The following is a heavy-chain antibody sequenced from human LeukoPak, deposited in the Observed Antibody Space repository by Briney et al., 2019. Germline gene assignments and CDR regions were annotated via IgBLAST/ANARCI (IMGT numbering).Heavy chain of an antibody. Sequence: EWIGSIYYSGSTYYNPSLKSRLTISVDTSKNQFSLKLSSVTAADAAVYYCARHDYGDFGYWGQGTLVTVSS. D-gene: IGHD4/OR15-4a*01. CDR2: IYYSGST. V-gene: IGHV4-39*01. CDR3: ARHDYGDFGY. J-gene: IGHJ4*02.